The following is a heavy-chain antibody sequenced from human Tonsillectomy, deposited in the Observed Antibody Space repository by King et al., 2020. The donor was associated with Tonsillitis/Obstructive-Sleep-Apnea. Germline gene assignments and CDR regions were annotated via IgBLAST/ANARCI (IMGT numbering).Heavy chain of an antibody. CDR3: ARGEIVVVVAATGLYNWFDP. J-gene: IGHJ5*02. D-gene: IGHD2-15*01. Sequence: QVQLQQWGAGLLKPSATLSLTCAVYGGSFSGYYWSWIRQPPGKGLEWIGEINHSGSTNYNPSLKSRVTISVDTSKNQFSLKLSSVTAADTAVYYCARGEIVVVVAATGLYNWFDPWGQGTLVTVSS. V-gene: IGHV4-34*01. CDR1: GGSFSGYY. CDR2: INHSGST.